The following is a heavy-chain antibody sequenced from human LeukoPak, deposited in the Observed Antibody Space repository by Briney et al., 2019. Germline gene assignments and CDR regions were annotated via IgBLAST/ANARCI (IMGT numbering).Heavy chain of an antibody. V-gene: IGHV4-59*01. CDR3: AAYSSSSHFDY. J-gene: IGHJ4*02. CDR1: GGSISSFY. CDR2: IYHSGST. D-gene: IGHD6-6*01. Sequence: SETLSLTCTVSGGSISSFYWSWIRQPPRKGLEWIGDIYHSGSTNYNPSLKSRVTISLDTSKNQFSLKLSSVTAADTAVYYCAAYSSSSHFDYWGQGTLVTVSS.